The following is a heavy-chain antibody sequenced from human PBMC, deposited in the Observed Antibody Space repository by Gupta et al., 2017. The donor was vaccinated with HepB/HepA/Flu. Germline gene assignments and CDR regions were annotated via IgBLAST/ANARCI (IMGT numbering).Heavy chain of an antibody. Sequence: QVQLVESGGGVVQPGKSLRLSCEASGFTFSSYAMQWVRQAPGKGLEWVAVIWYDGSNENYVDSVKGRFTISRDNSKNTLYLQMNSLRAEDTAVYYCVKCGGGGWTKTYYFDYWGQGTLVTVSS. CDR1: GFTFSSYA. CDR3: VKCGGGGWTKTYYFDY. V-gene: IGHV3-33*06. CDR2: IWYDGSNE. J-gene: IGHJ4*02. D-gene: IGHD6-19*01.